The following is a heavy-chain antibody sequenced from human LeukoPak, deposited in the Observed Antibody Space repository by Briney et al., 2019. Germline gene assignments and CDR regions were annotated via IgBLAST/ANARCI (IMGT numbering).Heavy chain of an antibody. V-gene: IGHV4-4*07. CDR3: ARDLPPLFCSSTSCYQGPGNYYYYYYMDV. Sequence: SETLSLTCTVSGGSISSYYWSWLRQPAGKGLEWIGRIYTSGSTNYNPSLKSRVTMSVDTSKNQFSLKLSSVTAADTAVYYCARDLPPLFCSSTSCYQGPGNYYYYYYMDVWGKGTTVTVSS. D-gene: IGHD2-2*01. CDR1: GGSISSYY. J-gene: IGHJ6*03. CDR2: IYTSGST.